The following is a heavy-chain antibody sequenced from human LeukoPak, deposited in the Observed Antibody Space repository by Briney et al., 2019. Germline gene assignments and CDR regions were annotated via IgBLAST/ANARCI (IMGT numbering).Heavy chain of an antibody. CDR3: ARDSPAHTSYYYGSGSYKSGFDY. J-gene: IGHJ4*02. CDR2: IYYSGST. V-gene: IGHV4-31*03. Sequence: SETLSLTCTVSGGSISSGGYYWSWIRQHPGKGLERIGYIYYSGSTYYNPSLKSRVTISVDTSKNQFSLKLSSVTAADTAVYYCARDSPAHTSYYYGSGSYKSGFDYWGQGTLVTVSS. CDR1: GGSISSGGYY. D-gene: IGHD3-10*01.